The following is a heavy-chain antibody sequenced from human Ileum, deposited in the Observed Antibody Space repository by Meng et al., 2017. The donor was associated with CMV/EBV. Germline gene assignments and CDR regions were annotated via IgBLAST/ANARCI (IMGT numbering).Heavy chain of an antibody. CDR1: GDSLSTSS. Sequence: QVLLSGSGPGLVRPSETLSLTGTVSGDSLSTSSWNWIRQSAGSRLEWIGRICGTGTTNYNPSFKSRVTLSLDKSKNQFSLKLGSVTAADTAVYYCARRIREVREISWENWLAPWGQGTLVTVSS. J-gene: IGHJ5*02. V-gene: IGHV4-4*07. D-gene: IGHD3-10*01. CDR2: ICGTGTT. CDR3: ARRIREVREISWENWLAP.